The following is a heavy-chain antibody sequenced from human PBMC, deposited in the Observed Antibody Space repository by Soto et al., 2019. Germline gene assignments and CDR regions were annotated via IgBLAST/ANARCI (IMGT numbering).Heavy chain of an antibody. D-gene: IGHD5-18*01. J-gene: IGHJ6*02. V-gene: IGHV4-39*02. CDR1: GGSISSSSYY. Sequence: LSLTCTVSGGSISSSSYYWGWIRQPPGKGLEWIGSIYYSGSTYYNPSLKSRVTISVDTSKNQFSLKLSSVTAADTAVYYCARDELCGHAVCGKDVWGQGTTVTVSS. CDR3: ARDELCGHAVCGKDV. CDR2: IYYSGST.